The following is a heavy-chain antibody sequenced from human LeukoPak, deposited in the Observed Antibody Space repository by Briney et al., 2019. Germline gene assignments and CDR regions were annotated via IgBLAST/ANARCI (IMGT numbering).Heavy chain of an antibody. CDR3: VSSIGYCSSTSCYTYYFDY. J-gene: IGHJ4*02. D-gene: IGHD2-2*02. CDR1: GYTFTNYW. CDR2: IYPGDSDT. Sequence: GESLKISCKGSGYTFTNYWIGWVRQMPGKGLEWMGIIYPGDSDTRYSPSFQGQVTISADKSISTAYLQWSSLKASDTAMYYCVSSIGYCSSTSCYTYYFDYWGQGTLVTVSS. V-gene: IGHV5-51*01.